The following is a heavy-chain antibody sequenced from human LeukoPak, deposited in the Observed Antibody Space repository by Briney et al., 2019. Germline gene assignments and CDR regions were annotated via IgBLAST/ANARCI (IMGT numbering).Heavy chain of an antibody. Sequence: GESLKISCQGSGYSFTSYWIGWVRQMPGKGLEWMGIVYPGDSDTRYSPSFQGQVTISADESISTAYLQWSSLKASDTAMYYCARQWGDRFDYYDSSGYYLMDYWGQGTLVTVSS. V-gene: IGHV5-51*01. J-gene: IGHJ4*02. D-gene: IGHD3-22*01. CDR2: VYPGDSDT. CDR3: ARQWGDRFDYYDSSGYYLMDY. CDR1: GYSFTSYW.